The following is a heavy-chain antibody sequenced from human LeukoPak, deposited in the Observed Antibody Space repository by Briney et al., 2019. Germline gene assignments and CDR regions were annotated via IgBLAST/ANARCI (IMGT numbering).Heavy chain of an antibody. CDR3: AKDQGGYYYDSSGYYY. CDR2: IISSSSYI. Sequence: GVSLRLSCAPCGFTFCSYSMHWVRQAPGKGLECVSSIISSSSYIYYADSVKGRFTISRDNAKNSLYLQMNSLRAEDTAVYYCAKDQGGYYYDSSGYYYWGQGTLVTVSS. J-gene: IGHJ4*02. V-gene: IGHV3-21*01. CDR1: GFTFCSYS. D-gene: IGHD3-22*01.